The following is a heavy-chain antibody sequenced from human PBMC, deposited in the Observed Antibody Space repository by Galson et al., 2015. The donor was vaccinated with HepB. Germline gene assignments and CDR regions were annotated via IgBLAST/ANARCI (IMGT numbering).Heavy chain of an antibody. J-gene: IGHJ3*02. D-gene: IGHD5-12*01. CDR2: ISSRSSTI. CDR1: GFTFNTYS. Sequence: SLRLSCAASGFTFNTYSMNWVRQAPGKGLEWVSYISSRSSTIYYADSVKGRFTISRDNAKDSLILQMHSLRGEDTAAYFCARDRRDYRYDGGRWGSDALDIWGQGTVVTVGS. CDR3: ARDRRDYRYDGGRWGSDALDI. V-gene: IGHV3-48*01.